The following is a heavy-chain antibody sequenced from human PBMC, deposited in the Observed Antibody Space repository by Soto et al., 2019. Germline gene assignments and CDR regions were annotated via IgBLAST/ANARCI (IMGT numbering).Heavy chain of an antibody. V-gene: IGHV3-33*01. Sequence: GSLRLSCAASGFTFSSYGMHWVRQAPGKGLEWVAVIWYDGSNKYYADSVKGRFTISRDNSKNTLYLQMNSLRAEDTAVYYCARDIATGFHYGMDVWGQGTTVTVSS. D-gene: IGHD6-13*01. CDR2: IWYDGSNK. CDR3: ARDIATGFHYGMDV. J-gene: IGHJ6*02. CDR1: GFTFSSYG.